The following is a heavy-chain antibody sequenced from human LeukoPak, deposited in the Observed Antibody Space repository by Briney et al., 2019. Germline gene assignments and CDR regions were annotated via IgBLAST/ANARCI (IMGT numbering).Heavy chain of an antibody. V-gene: IGHV3-23*01. CDR1: GFMFSNYA. Sequence: GGSLRLSCAASGFMFSNYAMTWVRQPPGKGLEWVSSISGTSTTTYYADSVKGRFTVSRDNAKNSLYLQINSLRAEDTTVYYCARARGYYYYYGMDVWGQGTLVTVSS. CDR3: ARARGYYYYYGMDV. CDR2: ISGTSTTT. J-gene: IGHJ6*02.